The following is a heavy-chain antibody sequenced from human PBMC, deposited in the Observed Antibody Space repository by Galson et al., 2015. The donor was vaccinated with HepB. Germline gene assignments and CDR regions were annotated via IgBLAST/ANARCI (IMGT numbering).Heavy chain of an antibody. D-gene: IGHD3-10*01. Sequence: SVKVSCKVSGYTLTELSMHWVRQAPGKGLEWMGGFDPEDGETIYAQKFQGRVTMTEDTSTDTAYMELSSLKSEDTAVYYCATDPYYGSGSYHWFDPWGQGTLVTVSS. V-gene: IGHV1-24*01. CDR2: FDPEDGET. J-gene: IGHJ5*02. CDR3: ATDPYYGSGSYHWFDP. CDR1: GYTLTELS.